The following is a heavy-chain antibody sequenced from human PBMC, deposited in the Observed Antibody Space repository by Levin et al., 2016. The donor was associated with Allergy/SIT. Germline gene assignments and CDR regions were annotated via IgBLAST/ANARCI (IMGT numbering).Heavy chain of an antibody. CDR2: ISSSSSTI. D-gene: IGHD3-22*01. CDR3: ARGEHYDSSGYYYHFDY. V-gene: IGHV3-48*02. Sequence: WIRQPPGKGLEWVSYISSSSSTIYYADSVKGRFTISRDNAKNSLYLQMNSLRDEDTAVYYCARGEHYDSSGYYYHFDYWGQGTLVTVSS. J-gene: IGHJ4*02.